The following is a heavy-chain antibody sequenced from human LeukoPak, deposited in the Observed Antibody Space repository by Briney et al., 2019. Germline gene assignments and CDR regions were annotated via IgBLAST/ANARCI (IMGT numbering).Heavy chain of an antibody. Sequence: SETLSLTCTVSGXSIGSYYWSWIRQPPGEGLEWIGYIYYSGTTNYNPSLKSRVTILVDTSKNQFSLNLSSVTAADTAVYYCARRGIAAAGYDYWGQGTLVTVSS. CDR1: GXSIGSYY. D-gene: IGHD6-13*01. J-gene: IGHJ4*02. CDR3: ARRGIAAAGYDY. V-gene: IGHV4-59*08. CDR2: IYYSGTT.